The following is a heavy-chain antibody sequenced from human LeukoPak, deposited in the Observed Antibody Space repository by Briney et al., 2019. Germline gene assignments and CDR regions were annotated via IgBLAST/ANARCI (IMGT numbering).Heavy chain of an antibody. CDR3: AREYYDILSGYSSWFDP. CDR2: INPNSGDT. J-gene: IGHJ5*02. V-gene: IGHV1-2*02. Sequence: ASVKVSCKASGYTLSGYYIHWVRQAPGQGLEWMGWINPNSGDTKFAQKFQGRVSMTRDTSISTAYMELSRLGSDDTAVYYCAREYYDILSGYSSWFDPWGQGTLVTVSS. CDR1: GYTLSGYY. D-gene: IGHD3-9*01.